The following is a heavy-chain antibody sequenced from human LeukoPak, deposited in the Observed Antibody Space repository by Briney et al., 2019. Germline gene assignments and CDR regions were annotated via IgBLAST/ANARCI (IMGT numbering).Heavy chain of an antibody. CDR3: ARQVYYYGSGSYYFDY. CDR1: GGSISSSSYY. J-gene: IGHJ4*02. CDR2: IYYSGST. D-gene: IGHD3-10*01. V-gene: IGHV4-39*01. Sequence: PSETLSLTCTVSGGSISSSSYYWGWIRQPPGRGLEWIGSIYYSGSTYYNPSLKSRVTISVDTSKNQFSLKLSSVTAADTAVYYCARQVYYYGSGSYYFDYWGQGTLVTVSS.